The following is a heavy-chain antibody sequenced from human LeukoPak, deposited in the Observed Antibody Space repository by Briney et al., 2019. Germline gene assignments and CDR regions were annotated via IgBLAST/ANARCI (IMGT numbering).Heavy chain of an antibody. CDR1: GYSFTSYW. V-gene: IGHV5-51*01. Sequence: GESLKISCKGSGYSFTSYWTGWGRQMPGKGLEWMGIIYPGDSDTRYSPSFQGQVTISADKSISTAYLQWSSLKASDTAMYYCASPDYYDSSGYSPGVGYWGHGTLVTVSS. D-gene: IGHD3-22*01. J-gene: IGHJ4*01. CDR2: IYPGDSDT. CDR3: ASPDYYDSSGYSPGVGY.